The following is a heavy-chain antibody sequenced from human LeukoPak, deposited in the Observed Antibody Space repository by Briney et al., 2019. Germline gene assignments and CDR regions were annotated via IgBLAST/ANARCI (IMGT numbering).Heavy chain of an antibody. D-gene: IGHD2-15*01. CDR2: IHWDDDM. Sequence: SGPTLVNPTQTLTLTCTFSGFSLRNSGMCGIWIGQPLCKALESLARIHWDDDMPYSTSLKPRLTVSKDTYRNQVVLTMNNMDPVDTATYYCARGRYGLIDHWGQGTLVTVSS. CDR3: ARGRYGLIDH. J-gene: IGHJ4*02. CDR1: GFSLRNSGMC. V-gene: IGHV2-70*11.